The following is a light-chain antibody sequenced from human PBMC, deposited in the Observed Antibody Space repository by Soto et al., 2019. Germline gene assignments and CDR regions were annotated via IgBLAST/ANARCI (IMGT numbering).Light chain of an antibody. CDR3: QTWDNSTVV. CDR1: KLGDKF. Sequence: SYELTQPPSVSASPGQTASITCSGDKLGDKFACWYQQRPGQSPILVIYQDAQRPSGIPERFSGSNSGNTATLTISGTQTMDEADYYCQTWDNSTVVFGGGTKLTVL. J-gene: IGLJ2*01. V-gene: IGLV3-1*01. CDR2: QDA.